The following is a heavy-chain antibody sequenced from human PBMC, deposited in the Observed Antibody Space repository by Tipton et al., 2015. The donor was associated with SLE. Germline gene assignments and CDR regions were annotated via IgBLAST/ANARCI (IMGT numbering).Heavy chain of an antibody. D-gene: IGHD4-17*01. Sequence: TLSLTCAVFGGSFSGYYWSWIRQPPGKGLEWIEEINHSGSTNYNPSLKSRVTISVDKSKNQFSLKLKSVTAADTAVYYCARVSVTNYYFDYWGRGTLVTVSS. CDR3: ARVSVTNYYFDY. V-gene: IGHV4-34*01. CDR2: INHSGST. J-gene: IGHJ4*02. CDR1: GGSFSGYY.